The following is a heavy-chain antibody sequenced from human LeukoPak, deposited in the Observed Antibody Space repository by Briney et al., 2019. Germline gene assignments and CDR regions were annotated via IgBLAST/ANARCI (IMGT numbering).Heavy chain of an antibody. CDR3: ARGREQISRPWQVGPLRKNLYYGGMYV. CDR2: ISSDGNT. J-gene: IGHJ6*02. Sequence: PGGSPRLSCAAAAFTISSSSMNWVRLRLAKGREGVTVISSDGNTYYTDSVTGRCTISRDNSRYNLSLQMHGLRADDTAVYCCARGREQISRPWQVGPLRKNLYYGGMYVCGQGTTFTVSS. CDR1: AFTISSSS. V-gene: IGHV3-66*01. D-gene: IGHD3-10*01.